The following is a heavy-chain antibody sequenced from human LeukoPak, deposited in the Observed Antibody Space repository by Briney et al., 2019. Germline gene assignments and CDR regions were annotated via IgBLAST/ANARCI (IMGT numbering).Heavy chain of an antibody. J-gene: IGHJ4*02. D-gene: IGHD1-26*01. Sequence: GGSLRLSCAASGFPFSSYWMAWVRQAPGKGLEWVASIKQDGGETFYVDSVKGRFTISRDNAKNSLYLQMNSLRAEDTAVYYCAREKWELRSFDYWGQGTLVTVSS. CDR1: GFPFSSYW. CDR2: IKQDGGET. CDR3: AREKWELRSFDY. V-gene: IGHV3-7*01.